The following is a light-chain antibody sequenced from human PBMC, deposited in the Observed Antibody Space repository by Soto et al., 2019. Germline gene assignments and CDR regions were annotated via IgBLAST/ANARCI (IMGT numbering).Light chain of an antibody. CDR3: HQYGSSPT. J-gene: IGKJ4*01. CDR2: GAS. Sequence: EIVLTQSPGTLSLSPGERATLSCRASQSVSSNYLAWYQQKPGQAPRLLIYGASSRATGIPDRFSGSGSGTDFTLTVSRLEPEDFAVYYCHQYGSSPTFDGGTKVEI. V-gene: IGKV3-20*01. CDR1: QSVSSNY.